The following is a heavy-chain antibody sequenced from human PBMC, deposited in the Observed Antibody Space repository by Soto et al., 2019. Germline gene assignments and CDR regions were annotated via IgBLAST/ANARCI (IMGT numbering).Heavy chain of an antibody. CDR3: ARGASTIAVRYFQN. CDR2: ISGSGANT. J-gene: IGHJ1*01. CDR1: EFSFSSYA. Sequence: EVQLLESGGNLVHPGVSLRLSWAASEFSFSSYAMSWVRQAPGKGLEWVSGISGSGANTDYADSGKGRVTISGANFKNTLYLQMNSLRDDDTAIYYCARGASTIAVRYFQNWGHVTLVTVAS. V-gene: IGHV3-23*01. D-gene: IGHD2-15*01.